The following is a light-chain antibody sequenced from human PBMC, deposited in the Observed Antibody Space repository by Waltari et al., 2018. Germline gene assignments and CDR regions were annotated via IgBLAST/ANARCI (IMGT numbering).Light chain of an antibody. V-gene: IGKV3-20*01. CDR1: PSVSKY. CDR2: HAS. J-gene: IGKJ1*01. CDR3: QHYVSLPAT. Sequence: EIVLTQSPGTVSLSPGERATLSCRASPSVSKYLAWYQQKPGQAPRLLIYHASTRAAGIPDTFSGSGYGTDFSLTISRLEAEDFAVYYCQHYVSLPATFGQGTKVEIK.